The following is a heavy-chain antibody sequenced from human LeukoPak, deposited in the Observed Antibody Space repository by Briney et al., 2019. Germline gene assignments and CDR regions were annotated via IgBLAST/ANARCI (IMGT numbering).Heavy chain of an antibody. Sequence: ASVKVSCKASGYTFTGYYMHWVRQAPGQGLEWMGWINPNSGGTNYAQKFQGRVTMTRDTSISTAYMELSRLRSDDTAVYYCARVIAAQIWFDPWGQGTLVTVSS. J-gene: IGHJ5*02. CDR1: GYTFTGYY. V-gene: IGHV1-2*02. CDR3: ARVIAAQIWFDP. CDR2: INPNSGGT. D-gene: IGHD6-6*01.